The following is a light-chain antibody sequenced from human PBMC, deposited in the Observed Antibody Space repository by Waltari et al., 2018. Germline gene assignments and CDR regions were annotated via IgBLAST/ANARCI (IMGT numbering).Light chain of an antibody. V-gene: IGLV2-8*01. J-gene: IGLJ2*01. CDR3: SSYAGNDNSYIL. CDR2: EVA. Sequence: QSALTQPPSASGSPGQSVTISCTGTSSDIGDYNYVSWYQQHPGKAPKLMIYEVAKRPSGVPDRFSGSKSGNTASLTVSGLQAEDEADYFCSSYAGNDNSYILFGGGTKLTVL. CDR1: SSDIGDYNY.